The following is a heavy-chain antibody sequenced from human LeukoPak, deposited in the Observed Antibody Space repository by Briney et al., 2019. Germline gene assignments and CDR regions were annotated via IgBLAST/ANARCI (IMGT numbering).Heavy chain of an antibody. Sequence: SETLSLTCTVSGRSITSSGHYWDWIRQPPGEGLEWIGDISYSGSTYYNPSLRSRVTMSVDTSKNQFSLKLTSVTVADTAVYYCARHQHQQPHDYWGQGTLVTVSS. CDR2: ISYSGST. CDR3: ARHQHQQPHDY. V-gene: IGHV4-39*01. J-gene: IGHJ4*02. CDR1: GRSITSSGHY. D-gene: IGHD6-13*01.